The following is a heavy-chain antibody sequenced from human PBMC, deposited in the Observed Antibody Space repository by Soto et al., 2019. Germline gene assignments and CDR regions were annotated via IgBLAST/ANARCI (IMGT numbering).Heavy chain of an antibody. D-gene: IGHD2-8*02. CDR2: IFDSGTT. CDR3: AREVSGTGAFDY. J-gene: IGHJ4*02. V-gene: IGHV4-31*02. Sequence: QVQLEQSGPGLVKPSQTLSLTCNISGGSITSTNHYWSWIRQSPREGLEWIGYIFDSGTTHYNPSFKGRFTILGDASQSQFSLTMHSVTVADSAVYYCAREVSGTGAFDYWGRGTLVTVSS. CDR1: GGSITSTNHY.